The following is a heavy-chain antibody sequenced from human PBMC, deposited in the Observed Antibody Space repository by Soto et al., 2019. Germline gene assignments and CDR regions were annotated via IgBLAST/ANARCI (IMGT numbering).Heavy chain of an antibody. J-gene: IGHJ6*02. V-gene: IGHV1-2*04. CDR1: GYTFTGYY. CDR2: INPNSGGT. Sequence: ASVKVSCKASGYTFTGYYMHWVRQAPGQGLEWMGWINPNSGGTHYAQKFQGWVTMTRDTSISTAYMELRSLRSDDTAVYYCARVESGFTIFGVVTYYYGMDVWGQGTTVTVS. CDR3: ARVESGFTIFGVVTYYYGMDV. D-gene: IGHD3-3*01.